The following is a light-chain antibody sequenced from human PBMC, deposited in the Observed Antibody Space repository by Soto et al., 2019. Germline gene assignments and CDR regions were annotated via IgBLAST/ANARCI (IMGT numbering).Light chain of an antibody. CDR2: GAS. CDR3: QQFGVTRWA. V-gene: IGKV3-20*01. J-gene: IGKJ1*01. CDR1: QSVTSSY. Sequence: EIVLTQSPGTLSLSAGERATLSCRASQSVTSSYIAWYQQKPGQAPRLLIYGASNRATGIPDRFSGSGSGTDFTLMISRLETEDFAVYYCQQFGVTRWAFGQGTKV.